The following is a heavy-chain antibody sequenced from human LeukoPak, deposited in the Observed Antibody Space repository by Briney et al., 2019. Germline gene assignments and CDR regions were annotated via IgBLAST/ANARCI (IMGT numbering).Heavy chain of an antibody. CDR3: ARVSIVGATTDFDY. CDR2: IIPIFGTA. J-gene: IGHJ4*02. Sequence: SSVKVSCKASGGTLSSYAISWVRQAPGQGLEWMGRIIPIFGTANYAQKFQGRVTITTDESTSTAYMELSSLRSEDTAVYYCARVSIVGATTDFDYWGQGTLVTVSS. V-gene: IGHV1-69*05. D-gene: IGHD1-26*01. CDR1: GGTLSSYA.